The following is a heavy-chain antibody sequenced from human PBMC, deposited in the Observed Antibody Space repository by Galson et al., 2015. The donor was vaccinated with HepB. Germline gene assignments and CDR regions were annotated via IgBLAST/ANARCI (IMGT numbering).Heavy chain of an antibody. CDR1: EFILSMYW. CDR2: IKEDGSEK. CDR3: ARVKRGEWYSFYYYGMDV. V-gene: IGHV3-7*05. Sequence: SLRLSCAASEFILSMYWMNWVRQAPGKGLEWVSNIKEDGSEKNYVDSVKGRFTIAGDNAKNSLYLQMNSLRAEDTAVYYCARVKRGEWYSFYYYGMDVWGRGTTVTVSS. D-gene: IGHD3-10*01. J-gene: IGHJ6*02.